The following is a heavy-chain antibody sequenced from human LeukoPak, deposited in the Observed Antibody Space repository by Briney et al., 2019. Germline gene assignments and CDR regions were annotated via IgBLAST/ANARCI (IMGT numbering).Heavy chain of an antibody. Sequence: SGGSLRLSCVASGFTFSSYAMYWVRQAPGKGLEWVSAISGSGGGTYYADSVKGRFTISRDNSKNTLYLQMNSLRAEDTAVYYCAKVPGSYFFDYWGQGTLVTVSS. D-gene: IGHD1-26*01. CDR3: AKVPGSYFFDY. V-gene: IGHV3-23*01. CDR1: GFTFSSYA. J-gene: IGHJ4*02. CDR2: ISGSGGGT.